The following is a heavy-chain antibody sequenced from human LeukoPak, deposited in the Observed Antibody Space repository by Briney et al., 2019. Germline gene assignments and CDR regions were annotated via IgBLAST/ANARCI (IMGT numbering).Heavy chain of an antibody. V-gene: IGHV1-69*06. D-gene: IGHD4-17*01. CDR2: IIPIFGTA. CDR3: ARDCRRGYGDYVDYYYYMDV. Sequence: ASVKVSCKASGGTFSTYAISWVRQAPGQGLEWMGGIIPIFGTANYAQKFQGRVTITADKSTSTAYMELSSLRSEDTAVYYCARDCRRGYGDYVDYYYYMDVWGKGTTVTVSS. J-gene: IGHJ6*03. CDR1: GGTFSTYA.